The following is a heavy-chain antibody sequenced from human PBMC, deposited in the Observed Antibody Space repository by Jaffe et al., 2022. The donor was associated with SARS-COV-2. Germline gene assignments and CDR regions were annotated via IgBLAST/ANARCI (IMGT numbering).Heavy chain of an antibody. D-gene: IGHD3-10*01. Sequence: EVQLVESGGGLVQPGGSLRLSCAASGFTFSSYWMSWVRQAPGKGLEWVANIKQDGSEKYYVDSVKGRFTISRDNAKNSLYLQMNSLRAEDTAVYYCARVMAVDYYGSGSYEEWDYWGQGTLVTVSS. J-gene: IGHJ4*02. CDR2: IKQDGSEK. V-gene: IGHV3-7*03. CDR3: ARVMAVDYYGSGSYEEWDY. CDR1: GFTFSSYW.